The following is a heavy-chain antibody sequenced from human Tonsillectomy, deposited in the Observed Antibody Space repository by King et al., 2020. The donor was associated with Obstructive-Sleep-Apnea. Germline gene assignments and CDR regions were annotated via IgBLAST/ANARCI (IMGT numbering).Heavy chain of an antibody. D-gene: IGHD6-25*01. J-gene: IGHJ6*02. CDR2: IYYSGST. CDR1: GGSISSYY. Sequence: VQLQESGPGLVKPSETLSLTCTVSGGSISSYYWSWIRQPPGKGLEWIGYIYYSGSTNYNPSLKSRVTISADTSKNQFSLKLSSVTAADTAVYYCARVDRGGSGLMFGVDVWGQGTTVTVSS. CDR3: ARVDRGGSGLMFGVDV. V-gene: IGHV4-59*01.